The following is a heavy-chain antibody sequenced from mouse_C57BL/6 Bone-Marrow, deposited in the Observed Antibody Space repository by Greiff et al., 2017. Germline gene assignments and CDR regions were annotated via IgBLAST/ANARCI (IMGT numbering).Heavy chain of an antibody. CDR2: IDPSDSYT. D-gene: IGHD1-1*01. CDR1: GYTFTSYW. CDR3: ARTTVVEDYFDY. Sequence: QVQLQQPGAELVRPGTSVKLSCKASGYTFTSYWMHWVKQRPGQGLEWIGVIDPSDSYTNYNQKFKGKATLTVDKSYSTAYMQLISLTSEDSAVYYCARTTVVEDYFDYWGQGTTLTVSS. J-gene: IGHJ2*01. V-gene: IGHV1-59*01.